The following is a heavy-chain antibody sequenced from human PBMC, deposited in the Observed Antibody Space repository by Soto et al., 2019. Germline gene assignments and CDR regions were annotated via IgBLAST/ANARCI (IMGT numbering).Heavy chain of an antibody. Sequence: GGSLRLSCAASGFTFDNYEMNWVRQAPGKGLEWVSYISSSGSTVYYADSVKGRFTISRDNAKNSLYVQMNSLRAEDTAVYYCAKEATSINNFDYWGRGTLVTVPQ. CDR1: GFTFDNYE. V-gene: IGHV3-48*03. CDR3: AKEATSINNFDY. D-gene: IGHD1-26*01. CDR2: ISSSGSTV. J-gene: IGHJ4*02.